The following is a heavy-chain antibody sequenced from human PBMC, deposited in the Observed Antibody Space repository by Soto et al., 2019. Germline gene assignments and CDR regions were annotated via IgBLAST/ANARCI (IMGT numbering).Heavy chain of an antibody. J-gene: IGHJ4*02. V-gene: IGHV3-33*01. Sequence: QVQLVESGGGVVQPGKSLRLSCSASGFDFLYFGMHWVRQAPGKGLEWVAVINYDGSKKDYIDSVKGRVTLSRDNAKKTLHLEMENLRDEDTGVYYCARGKDNDLRESFDFWGQGTLVSVS. CDR3: ARGKDNDLRESFDF. CDR2: INYDGSKK. CDR1: GFDFLYFG. D-gene: IGHD1-1*01.